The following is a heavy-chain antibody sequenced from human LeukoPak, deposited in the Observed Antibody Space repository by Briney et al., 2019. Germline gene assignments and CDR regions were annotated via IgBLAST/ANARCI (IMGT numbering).Heavy chain of an antibody. D-gene: IGHD6-13*01. CDR2: ISSSGSTI. CDR1: GFTFSSYE. V-gene: IGHV3-48*03. J-gene: IGHJ4*02. CDR3: ASAIAAAETDY. Sequence: GGSLRLSCAASGFTFSSYEMNWVRQAPGKGLEWVSYISSSGSTIYYADSVKGRFTISRDNAKNSLYLQMNSPRAEDTAVYYCASAIAAAETDYWGQGTLVTVSS.